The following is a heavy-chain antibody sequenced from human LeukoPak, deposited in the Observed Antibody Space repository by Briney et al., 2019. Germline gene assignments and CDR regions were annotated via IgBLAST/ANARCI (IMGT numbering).Heavy chain of an antibody. CDR1: GYTFTTYT. J-gene: IGHJ6*02. CDR2: INAGTGNT. D-gene: IGHD6-13*01. V-gene: IGHV1-3*01. CDR3: ARYSSSWYGLSYYYGMDV. Sequence: ASVKVSCKASGYTFTTYTMHWVRQAPGQRLEWMGWINAGTGNTKYSQKFQGRVTMTRNTSISTAYMELSSLRSEDTAVYYCARYSSSWYGLSYYYGMDVWGQGTTVTVSS.